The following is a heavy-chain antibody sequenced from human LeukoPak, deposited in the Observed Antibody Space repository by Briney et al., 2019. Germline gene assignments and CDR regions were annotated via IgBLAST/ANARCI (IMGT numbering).Heavy chain of an antibody. CDR3: AREIGSMVGHYYGMDV. V-gene: IGHV3-21*01. D-gene: IGHD3-10*02. CDR2: ISRSSSYI. Sequence: GGSLRLSCAASGFTFSSYSMNWVRQAPGKGLEWVSSISRSSSYIYYADSVKGRFTISRDNAKNSLYLQMNSLRAEDTAVYYCAREIGSMVGHYYGMDVWGQGTTVTVSS. J-gene: IGHJ6*02. CDR1: GFTFSSYS.